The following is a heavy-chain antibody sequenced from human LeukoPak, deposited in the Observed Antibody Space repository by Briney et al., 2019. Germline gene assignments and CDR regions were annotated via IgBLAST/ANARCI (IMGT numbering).Heavy chain of an antibody. Sequence: GASVKVSCKASGYTFTSYGISWVRQAPGQGLEWMGWISAYNGNTNYAQKLQGRVTMTTDTSTSTAYMELRSLRSDDTAVYYCARSSGYCSSTSCYRVGYYYMDVWGKGTTVTVSS. V-gene: IGHV1-18*01. D-gene: IGHD2-2*02. CDR3: ARSSGYCSSTSCYRVGYYYMDV. CDR2: ISAYNGNT. CDR1: GYTFTSYG. J-gene: IGHJ6*03.